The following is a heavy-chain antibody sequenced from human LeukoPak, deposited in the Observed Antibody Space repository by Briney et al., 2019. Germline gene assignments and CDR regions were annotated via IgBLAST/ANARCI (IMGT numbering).Heavy chain of an antibody. Sequence: PGGSLRLSCAASGFTFSDYNMRWIRQAPGKGLEWVSSISRSGSTKYYADSVKGRFTISRDNAKNSLFLQMNSLRAEDTAVYYCARELAAAGTVLDYWGLGTLVTVSS. CDR1: GFTFSDYN. CDR3: ARELAAAGTVLDY. D-gene: IGHD6-13*01. V-gene: IGHV3-11*01. CDR2: ISRSGSTK. J-gene: IGHJ4*02.